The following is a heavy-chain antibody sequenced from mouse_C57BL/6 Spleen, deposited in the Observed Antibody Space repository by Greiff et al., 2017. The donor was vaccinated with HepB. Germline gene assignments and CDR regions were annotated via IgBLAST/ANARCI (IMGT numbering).Heavy chain of an antibody. CDR3: AIKGTWITTVVATGYYAMDY. D-gene: IGHD1-1*01. J-gene: IGHJ4*01. CDR2: INPNNGGT. Sequence: VQLQQSGPELVKPGASVKIPCKASGYTFTDYNMHWVKQSHGKSLEWIGDINPNNGGTIYNQKFKGKATLTVDKSSSTAYMEFRSLTSADTAVYYCAIKGTWITTVVATGYYAMDYWGQGTSVTVSS. CDR1: GYTFTDYN. V-gene: IGHV1-18*01.